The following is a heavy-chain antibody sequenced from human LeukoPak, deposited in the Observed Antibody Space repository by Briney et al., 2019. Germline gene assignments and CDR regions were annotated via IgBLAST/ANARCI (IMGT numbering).Heavy chain of an antibody. CDR3: ARDLKYYDSSGFDY. D-gene: IGHD3-22*01. CDR2: ISSSSSYI. CDR1: GFTFDNYP. V-gene: IGHV3-21*01. Sequence: GVSLRLSCAASGFTFDNYPLHWVRQAPGKGLEWVSCISSSSSYIYYTDSVKGRFTISRDNAKNSLTLQMNSLRAEDTAVYYCARDLKYYDSSGFDYWGQGTLVTVSS. J-gene: IGHJ4*02.